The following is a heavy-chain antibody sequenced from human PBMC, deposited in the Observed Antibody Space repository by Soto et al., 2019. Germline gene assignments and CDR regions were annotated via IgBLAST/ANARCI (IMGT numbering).Heavy chain of an antibody. D-gene: IGHD6-13*01. V-gene: IGHV3-30*18. CDR1: GFTFSSYG. Sequence: PGGSLRLSCAASGFTFSSYGMHWVRQAPGKGLEWVAVISYDGSNKYYADSVKGRFTISRDNSKNTLYLQMNSLRAEDTAVYYCAKDSFSSSWFYYYYYGMDVWGQGTTVTVSS. J-gene: IGHJ6*02. CDR3: AKDSFSSSWFYYYYYGMDV. CDR2: ISYDGSNK.